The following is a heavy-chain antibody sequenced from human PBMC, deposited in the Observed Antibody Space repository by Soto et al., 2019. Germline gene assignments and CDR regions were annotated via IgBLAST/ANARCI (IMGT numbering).Heavy chain of an antibody. J-gene: IGHJ4*02. D-gene: IGHD1-20*01. CDR3: AKDRGGITGTYYFDY. V-gene: IGHV3-23*01. CDR2: ISGSGGST. CDR1: GFTFSSYA. Sequence: GGSLRLSCAASGFTFSSYAMSWVRQAPGKGLEWVSAISGSGGSTYYADSVKGRFTISRDNSKNTLYLQMNSLRAEDTAVYYCAKDRGGITGTYYFDYWGQGTLVTVSS.